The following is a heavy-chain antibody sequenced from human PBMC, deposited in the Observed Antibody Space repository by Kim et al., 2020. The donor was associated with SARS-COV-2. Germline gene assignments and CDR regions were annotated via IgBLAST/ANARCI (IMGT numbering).Heavy chain of an antibody. D-gene: IGHD6-19*01. V-gene: IGHV4-34*01. CDR1: GGSFSGYY. J-gene: IGHJ4*02. Sequence: SETLSLTCAVYGGSFSGYYWRWIRQPPGKGLEWIGEINHSGSTNYNPSLKSRVTISVDTSKNQFSLKLSSVTAADTAVYYCARVPATYQWLVGGDFDYWGQGTLVTVSS. CDR2: INHSGST. CDR3: ARVPATYQWLVGGDFDY.